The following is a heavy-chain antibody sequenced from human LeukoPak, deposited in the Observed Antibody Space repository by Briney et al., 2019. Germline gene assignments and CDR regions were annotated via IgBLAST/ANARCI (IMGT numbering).Heavy chain of an antibody. Sequence: PSQTLSLTCAVSGGSISSGGYSWSWIRQPPGKGLEWIGYIYHSGSTYYNPSLKSRVTISVDRSKSQFSLKLSSVTAADTAVYYCAREAQQYYDSSGYLWGRGTLVTVSS. CDR3: AREAQQYYDSSGYL. V-gene: IGHV4-30-2*01. J-gene: IGHJ2*01. CDR1: GGSISSGGYS. CDR2: IYHSGST. D-gene: IGHD3-22*01.